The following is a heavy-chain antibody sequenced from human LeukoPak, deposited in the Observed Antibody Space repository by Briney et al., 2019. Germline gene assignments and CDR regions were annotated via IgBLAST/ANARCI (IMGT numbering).Heavy chain of an antibody. Sequence: PGGSLRLSCAASGFTFSSYWMSWVRQALGKGLEWVANIKQDGSEKYYVDSVKGRFTISRDNAKNSLYLQMNSLRAEDTAVYYCARKRESSSSWYGGLAYWGQGTLVTVSS. CDR3: ARKRESSSSWYGGLAY. CDR1: GFTFSSYW. V-gene: IGHV3-7*01. CDR2: IKQDGSEK. D-gene: IGHD6-13*01. J-gene: IGHJ4*02.